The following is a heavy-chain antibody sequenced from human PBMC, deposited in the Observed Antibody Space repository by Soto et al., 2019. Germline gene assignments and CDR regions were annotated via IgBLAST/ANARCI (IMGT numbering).Heavy chain of an antibody. J-gene: IGHJ4*02. Sequence: PSETLSLTCTVSGGSISSSSYYWGWIRQPPGKGLEWIGSIYYSGSTYYNPSLKSRVTISVDTSKNQFSLKLSSVTAADTAVYYCARRVTASCCYTDWGQGTLVTVSS. V-gene: IGHV4-39*01. CDR2: IYYSGST. CDR1: GGSISSSSYY. D-gene: IGHD2-2*02. CDR3: ARRVTASCCYTD.